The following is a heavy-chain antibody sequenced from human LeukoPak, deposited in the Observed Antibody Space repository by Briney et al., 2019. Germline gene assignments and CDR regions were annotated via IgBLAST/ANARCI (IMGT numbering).Heavy chain of an antibody. J-gene: IGHJ6*02. CDR1: GGSISSYY. V-gene: IGHV4-59*08. CDR3: ARGFTILWFGEGYGMDV. D-gene: IGHD3-10*01. CDR2: IYYSGST. Sequence: SETLSLTCTVSGGSISSYYWSWIRQPPGKGLEWIGYIYYSGSTNYNPSLKSRVTISVDTSKNQFSLKLSSVTAADTAVYYCARGFTILWFGEGYGMDVWGQGTTVTVSS.